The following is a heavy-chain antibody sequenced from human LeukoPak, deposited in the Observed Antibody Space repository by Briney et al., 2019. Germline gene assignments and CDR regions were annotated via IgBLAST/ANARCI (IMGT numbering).Heavy chain of an antibody. CDR2: INPSGGST. J-gene: IGHJ4*02. CDR3: ARQGTYSSAIGMGY. D-gene: IGHD6-19*01. V-gene: IGHV1-46*01. CDR1: GYTFTSYY. Sequence: GASVTVSCTASGYTFTSYYMYWVRQAPGQGLEWMGVINPSGGSTSYAQKFQGRVTMTRDTSTRTVYMEVNSLRSEDTAVYYCARQGTYSSAIGMGYWGQGTLVTVSS.